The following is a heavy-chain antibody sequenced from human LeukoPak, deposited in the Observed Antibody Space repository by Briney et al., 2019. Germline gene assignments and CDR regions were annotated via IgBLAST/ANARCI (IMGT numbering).Heavy chain of an antibody. CDR2: IIPIFGTA. CDR1: GGTFSSYA. J-gene: IGHJ6*02. D-gene: IGHD2-15*01. V-gene: IGHV1-69*13. Sequence: GASVKVSCTASGGTFSSYAISWVRQAPGQGLEWMGGIIPIFGTANYAQKFQGRVTITADESTSTAYMELSSLRSEDTAVYYCARNGGGGGSFLYGMDVWGQGTTVTVSS. CDR3: ARNGGGGGSFLYGMDV.